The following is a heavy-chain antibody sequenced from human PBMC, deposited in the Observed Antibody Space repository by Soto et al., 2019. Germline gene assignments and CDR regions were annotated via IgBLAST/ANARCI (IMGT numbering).Heavy chain of an antibody. CDR3: ARHYYDFWSGQSGYYFDY. CDR1: GGSISSDY. CDR2: IYSSGST. J-gene: IGHJ4*02. V-gene: IGHV4-4*07. Sequence: KPSETLSLTCTVSGGSISSDYWSWIRQPAGEGLEWIGRIYSSGSTNYNPSLQSRVTMSVDTSKNQFSLKLSSVTAADTAVYYCARHYYDFWSGQSGYYFDYWGQGTLVTVSS. D-gene: IGHD3-3*01.